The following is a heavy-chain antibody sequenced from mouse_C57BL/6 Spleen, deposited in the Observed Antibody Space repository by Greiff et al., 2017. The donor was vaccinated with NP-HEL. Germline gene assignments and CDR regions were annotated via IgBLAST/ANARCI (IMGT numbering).Heavy chain of an antibody. V-gene: IGHV1-54*01. CDR2: INPGSGGT. Sequence: QVQLQQSGAELVRPGTSVKVSCKASGYSFTNYLIEWVKQRPGQGLEWIGVINPGSGGTNYTEKFKGKATLTADKSSSTAYMQLSSLTSEDSAVYFCARGPFDYWGQGTTLTVSS. CDR1: GYSFTNYL. J-gene: IGHJ2*01. CDR3: ARGPFDY.